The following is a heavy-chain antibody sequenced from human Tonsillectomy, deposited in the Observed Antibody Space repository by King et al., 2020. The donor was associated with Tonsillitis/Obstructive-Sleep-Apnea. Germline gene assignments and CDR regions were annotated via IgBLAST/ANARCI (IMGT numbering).Heavy chain of an antibody. CDR2: IYYSGST. Sequence: LQLQESGPGLVKPSETLSLTCTVSGGSISSSSYYWGWIRQPPGKGLECIGSIYYSGSTYYNPSLKSRVTISVDTSKNQFSLKLSSVTAADTAVYYCARRKDYGDFYFDYWGQGTLVTVSS. CDR3: ARRKDYGDFYFDY. J-gene: IGHJ4*02. V-gene: IGHV4-39*01. D-gene: IGHD4-17*01. CDR1: GGSISSSSYY.